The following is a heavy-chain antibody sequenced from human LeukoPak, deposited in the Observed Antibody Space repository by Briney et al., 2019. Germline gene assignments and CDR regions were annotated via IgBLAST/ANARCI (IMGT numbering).Heavy chain of an antibody. CDR1: GFTFGDYA. Sequence: GGSLRLSCTASGFTFGDYAMSWVRQAPGKGLEWVGFIRSKAYSGTTEYAASVKGRFTISRDDSKSIAYLQMNSLKTEDTAVYYCTRGEEGYWGQGTLVTVSS. CDR3: TRGEEGY. D-gene: IGHD1-26*01. V-gene: IGHV3-49*04. CDR2: IRSKAYSGTT. J-gene: IGHJ4*02.